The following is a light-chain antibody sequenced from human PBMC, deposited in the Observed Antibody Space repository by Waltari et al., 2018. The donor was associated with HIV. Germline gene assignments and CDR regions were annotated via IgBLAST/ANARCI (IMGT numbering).Light chain of an antibody. CDR1: ALANHY. J-gene: IGLJ2*01. CDR3: QSTNSTSPFCVL. CDR2: ADT. Sequence: SFELTQPPSVPVSPGQTARTTCSGDALANHYGHWYQQISCQAPVLIIYADTERPSGFPELFSASTSGTIVTLTTNGVKAEDDADYYCQSTNSTSPFCVLFGGGTKLTVL. V-gene: IGLV3-25*03.